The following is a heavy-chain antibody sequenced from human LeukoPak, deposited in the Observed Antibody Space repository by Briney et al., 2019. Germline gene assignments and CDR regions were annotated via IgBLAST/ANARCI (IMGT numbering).Heavy chain of an antibody. V-gene: IGHV3-7*04. CDR1: GFIFTDFW. J-gene: IGHJ5*02. Sequence: GGSLRLSCAASGFIFTDFWMNWPRQTPGKGLEWVANIRQDSSEIFYVDSLRGRFTISRDNAKNSVYLQINDLTDEDTGVYYCARGSSQYSNRPFHPWGQGTQVTVSS. CDR2: IRQDSSEI. D-gene: IGHD4-11*01. CDR3: ARGSSQYSNRPFHP.